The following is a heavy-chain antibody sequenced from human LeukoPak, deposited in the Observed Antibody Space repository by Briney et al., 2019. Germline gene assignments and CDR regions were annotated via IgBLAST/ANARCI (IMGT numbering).Heavy chain of an antibody. CDR1: GYTFSSYS. CDR3: VILRRNSDTRGYYYYYDF. J-gene: IGHJ4*02. CDR2: ISVRSNYI. D-gene: IGHD3-22*01. V-gene: IGHV3-21*01. Sequence: GGSLRLSCAASGYTFSSYSINWVRQAPGKGLEWVSSISVRSNYIYYADSVRGRFRISRDDARDSLYLQMNSLRAEDTAVYYCVILRRNSDTRGYYYYYDFWGQGTLVTVFS.